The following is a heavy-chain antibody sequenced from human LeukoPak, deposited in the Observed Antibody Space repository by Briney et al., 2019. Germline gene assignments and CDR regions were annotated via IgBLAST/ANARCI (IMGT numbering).Heavy chain of an antibody. CDR1: EFTFSNYV. Sequence: GGSLRLSCAASEFTFSNYVIHWVRQAPGKGLEWVSLIRYDGSSKYYADSVRGRFTISRDNSKNTLYLQMNSLRAEDTAVYYCARYSGNYGLGYWGQGTLVTVSS. CDR3: ARYSGNYGLGY. J-gene: IGHJ4*02. CDR2: IRYDGSSK. D-gene: IGHD4-17*01. V-gene: IGHV3-30*02.